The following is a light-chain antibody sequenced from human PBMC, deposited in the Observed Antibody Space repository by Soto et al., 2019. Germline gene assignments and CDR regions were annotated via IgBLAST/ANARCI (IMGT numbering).Light chain of an antibody. Sequence: EIVMTQSPSTLSVSPWERSTLSFRASQIVSSNLAWYQQKPGQAPRLLIYGASSRATGIPDRFSGSGSGTDFTLTISRLEPEDFAVYYCQQYGSSPTFGQGTKVDIK. J-gene: IGKJ1*01. CDR3: QQYGSSPT. CDR1: QIVSSN. CDR2: GAS. V-gene: IGKV3-20*01.